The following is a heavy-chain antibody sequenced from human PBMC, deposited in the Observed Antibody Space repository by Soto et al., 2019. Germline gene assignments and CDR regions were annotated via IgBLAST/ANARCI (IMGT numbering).Heavy chain of an antibody. J-gene: IGHJ4*02. D-gene: IGHD2-15*01. CDR2: INAGNGNT. CDR1: GYTFTSYA. CDR3: ARSGGYCSGGSCYSYYFDY. V-gene: IGHV1-3*01. Sequence: GASVKVSCKASGYTFTSYAMHWVRQAPGQRLEWMGWINAGNGNTKYSQKFQGRVTITRDTSASTAYMELSSLRSEDTAVYYCARSGGYCSGGSCYSYYFDYWGQGTLVTV.